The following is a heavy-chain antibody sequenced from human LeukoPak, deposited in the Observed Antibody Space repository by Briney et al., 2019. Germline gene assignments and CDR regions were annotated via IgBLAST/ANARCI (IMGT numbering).Heavy chain of an antibody. CDR1: GYTFTSYY. V-gene: IGHV1-46*01. CDR2: INPSGGST. J-gene: IGHJ2*01. CDR3: ARGGTAMAPADYWYFDL. D-gene: IGHD5-18*01. Sequence: RASVKVSCKASGYTFTSYYMHWVRQAPGQGLEWMGIINPSGGSTSYAQKFQGRVTMTRDTSTSTVYMELSSLRSEDTAVYYCARGGTAMAPADYWYFDLWGRGTLVTVPS.